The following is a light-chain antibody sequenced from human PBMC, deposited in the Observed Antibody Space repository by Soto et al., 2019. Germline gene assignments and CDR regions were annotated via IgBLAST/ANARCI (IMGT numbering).Light chain of an antibody. CDR1: QSVSSSY. Sequence: EIVLTQSPGTLSLSPGERATLSCRASQSVSSSYLAWYQQKPGQAPRLLIYDASSRATGIPDRFSGSGSGTDFTLTISSLEPEDSAVYYCQQYGGSPFTFGQGTKLDIK. CDR2: DAS. J-gene: IGKJ2*01. CDR3: QQYGGSPFT. V-gene: IGKV3-20*01.